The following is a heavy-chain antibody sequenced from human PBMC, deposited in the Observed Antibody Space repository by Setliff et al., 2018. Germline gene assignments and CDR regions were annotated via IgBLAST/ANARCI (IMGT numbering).Heavy chain of an antibody. D-gene: IGHD2-15*01. CDR1: GGSFSGYY. Sequence: PSETLSLTCTVSGGSFSGYYWSWIRQPPGKGLEWIGYVHTSGRTNYNPSLKSRVTISVDTSRTQFSLKLSSVTAADTAVYYCARARYRNDGRCYWTWFGPWGQGTLVTVSS. CDR2: VHTSGRT. V-gene: IGHV4-4*08. CDR3: ARARYRNDGRCYWTWFGP. J-gene: IGHJ5*02.